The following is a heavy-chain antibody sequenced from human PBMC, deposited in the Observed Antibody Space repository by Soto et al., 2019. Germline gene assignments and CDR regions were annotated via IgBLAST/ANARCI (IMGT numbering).Heavy chain of an antibody. CDR1: GYIFSSHC. CDR3: ARDVSGPGATYVMDV. CDR2: INPGGGRT. D-gene: IGHD2-2*01. V-gene: IGHV1-46*01. J-gene: IGHJ6*02. Sequence: AAVEVSCKESGYIFSSHCIYWVRQPPGRGVQWMGIINPGGGRTAYAQKFQGRVTLTRDMSTSTVYMELTSLTYDDTAVYYCARDVSGPGATYVMDVWGQGTTVTVSS.